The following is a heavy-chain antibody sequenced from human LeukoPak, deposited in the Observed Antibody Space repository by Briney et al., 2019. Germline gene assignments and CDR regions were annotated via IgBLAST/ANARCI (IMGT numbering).Heavy chain of an antibody. CDR3: ARDSDTKRGAADY. D-gene: IGHD2-2*01. Sequence: SETLSLTCTVSGGSISSGDYYWSWIRQPPGKGLEWIGYIYYSGSTYYNPSLKSRVTISVDTSKNQFSLKLSSVTAADTAVYYCARDSDTKRGAADYWGQGTLVTVSS. J-gene: IGHJ4*02. V-gene: IGHV4-30-4*01. CDR2: IYYSGST. CDR1: GGSISSGDYY.